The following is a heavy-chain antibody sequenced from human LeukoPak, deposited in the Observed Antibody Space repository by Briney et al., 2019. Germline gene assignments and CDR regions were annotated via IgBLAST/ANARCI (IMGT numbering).Heavy chain of an antibody. D-gene: IGHD6-13*01. J-gene: IGHJ4*02. V-gene: IGHV3-30*02. CDR1: GFTFSSYG. CDR2: IRYDGSNK. Sequence: GGSLRLSCAASGFTFSSYGMHWVRQAPGKGLEWVAFIRYDGSNKYYADSVKGRFTISRDNSENTLYLQMNSLRAEDTAVYYCAKALYSSSWYGLYWGQGTLVTVSS. CDR3: AKALYSSSWYGLY.